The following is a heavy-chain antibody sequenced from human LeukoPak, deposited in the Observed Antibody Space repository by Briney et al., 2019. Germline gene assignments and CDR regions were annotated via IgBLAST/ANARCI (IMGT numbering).Heavy chain of an antibody. CDR1: GASISSFY. V-gene: IGHV4-59*12. Sequence: SETLSLTCKVSGASISSFYWGWIRQPPGKGLEWIGYIYHSGSTYYNPSLKSRVTISVDRSKNRFSLKLSSVTAADTAVYYCAREADIRVATIRRHYYFDYWGQGTLVTVSS. CDR2: IYHSGST. CDR3: AREADIRVATIRRHYYFDY. J-gene: IGHJ4*02. D-gene: IGHD5-12*01.